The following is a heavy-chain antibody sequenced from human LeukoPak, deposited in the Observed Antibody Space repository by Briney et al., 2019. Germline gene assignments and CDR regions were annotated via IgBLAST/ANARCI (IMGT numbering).Heavy chain of an antibody. CDR2: FDPEDGKT. V-gene: IGHV1-24*01. D-gene: IGHD3-10*01. Sequence: GASVNVSCKVSGYTLTELSMHWVRQAPGKGLEWMGGFDPEDGKTIYAQKFQGRVTMTEDSSTDTAYMELSSLRSEDTAVYYCATEGFTMVRGVIIIDLDFQHWGQGTLVTVSS. CDR3: ATEGFTMVRGVIIIDLDFQH. CDR1: GYTLTELS. J-gene: IGHJ1*01.